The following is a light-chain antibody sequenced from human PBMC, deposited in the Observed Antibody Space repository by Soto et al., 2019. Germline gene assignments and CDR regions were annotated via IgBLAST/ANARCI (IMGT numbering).Light chain of an antibody. CDR2: GAS. V-gene: IGKV3-11*01. Sequence: EIVMSQSPATLSLSPGERANLSCRASQSVSSNLAWYQQKPGQAPRLLIYGASNRATGIPARFSGSGSGTDFTLTISSLEPEDFAVYYCQQRSNWPLPFGGGTK. CDR3: QQRSNWPLP. J-gene: IGKJ4*01. CDR1: QSVSSN.